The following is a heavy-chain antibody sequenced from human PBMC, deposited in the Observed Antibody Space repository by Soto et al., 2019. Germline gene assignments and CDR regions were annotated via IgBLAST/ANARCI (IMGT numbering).Heavy chain of an antibody. J-gene: IGHJ4*02. CDR2: ISGSGGST. CDR3: ARDSSLDVRPLDH. V-gene: IGHV3-23*01. D-gene: IGHD3-10*01. CDR1: GFTFSSYA. Sequence: EVQLLESGGGLVQPGGSLRLSCAASGFTFSSYAMSWVRQAPGKGLEWVSAISGSGGSTYYADSVKGRFTISRDNSKNTLYLQMSSLRAEDTAFYYCARDSSLDVRPLDHWGQGTLVTVSS.